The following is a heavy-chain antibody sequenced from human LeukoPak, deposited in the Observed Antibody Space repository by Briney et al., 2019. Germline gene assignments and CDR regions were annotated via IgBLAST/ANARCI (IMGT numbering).Heavy chain of an antibody. CDR2: IYSGGSDT. J-gene: IGHJ5*02. V-gene: IGHV5-51*01. D-gene: IGHD2-2*01. CDR1: GYSFTSYW. Sequence: GEAPKIPCRGSGYSFTSYWIGWVRQMPGKGLEVMGIIYSGGSDTRYSPSFQGQVTISADKSISTACLQWSSLKASDTAMYYCARHLGGCSSTSCYWFFDPWGQRTLVTVSS. CDR3: ARHLGGCSSTSCYWFFDP.